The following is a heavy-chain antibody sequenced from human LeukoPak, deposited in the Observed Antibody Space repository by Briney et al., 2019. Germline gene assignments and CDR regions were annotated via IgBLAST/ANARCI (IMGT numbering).Heavy chain of an antibody. D-gene: IGHD3-3*01. CDR2: IYRSGST. CDR3: ARRGLGGYDFWSGYAEFDY. CDR1: GYSISSGYY. J-gene: IGHJ4*02. Sequence: SETLTLTCTVSGYSISSGYYWGWIRQPPGEGLELIGSIYRSGSTYYNLSLKSRLTISRDTSKNQFSLKLSSVTAADTAVYYWARRGLGGYDFWSGYAEFDYWGQGTLVTVSS. V-gene: IGHV4-38-2*02.